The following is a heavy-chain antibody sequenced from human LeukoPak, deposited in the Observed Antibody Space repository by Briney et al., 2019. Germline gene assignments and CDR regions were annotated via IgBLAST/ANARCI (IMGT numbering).Heavy chain of an antibody. D-gene: IGHD6-13*01. CDR3: ARDPDGYSSSLHGDV. Sequence: GGSLRLSCAASGFTFSSYAMSWVRQAPGKGLEWVAVISYDGSNKYYADSVKGRFTISRDNSKNTLYLQMNSLRAEDTAVYYCARDPDGYSSSLHGDVWGQGTTVTVSS. CDR2: ISYDGSNK. J-gene: IGHJ6*02. CDR1: GFTFSSYA. V-gene: IGHV3-30-3*01.